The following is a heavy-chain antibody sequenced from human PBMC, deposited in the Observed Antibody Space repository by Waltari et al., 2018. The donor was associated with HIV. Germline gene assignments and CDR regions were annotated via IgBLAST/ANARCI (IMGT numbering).Heavy chain of an antibody. CDR3: ARDRGFSGYGGMDV. V-gene: IGHV3-53*01. Sequence: EVQLVESGGGLMQPGGSLRISCEASGFTVSRNDMSWVRQAPGKGLEWVSIIYSGDSTFYADSVKGRFIVSRDKSKNTLFLQMNSLRAEDTAVYYCARDRGFSGYGGMDVWGHGTTVTVSS. D-gene: IGHD5-12*01. J-gene: IGHJ6*02. CDR1: GFTVSRND. CDR2: IYSGDST.